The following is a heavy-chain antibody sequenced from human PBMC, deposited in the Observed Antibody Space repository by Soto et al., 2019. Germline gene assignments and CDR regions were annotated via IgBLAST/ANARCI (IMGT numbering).Heavy chain of an antibody. CDR2: ISGSGGST. Sequence: PGGSLRLSCAASGFTFSSYAMSWVRQAPGKGLEWVSAISGSGGSTYYADSVKGRFTISRDNSKNTLYLQMNSLRAEDTAVYYCAKYDREMATIPSFYYYYGMDVWGQGTTVTVSS. CDR1: GFTFSSYA. V-gene: IGHV3-23*01. D-gene: IGHD5-12*01. CDR3: AKYDREMATIPSFYYYYGMDV. J-gene: IGHJ6*02.